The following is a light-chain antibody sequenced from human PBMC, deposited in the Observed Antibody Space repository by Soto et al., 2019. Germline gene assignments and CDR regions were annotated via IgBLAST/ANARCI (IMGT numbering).Light chain of an antibody. J-gene: IGKJ1*01. CDR3: LHYTSYPWT. Sequence: DIQMTQSPSSLSASVGDRVTITCRASQGIRNDSGRYQQKPGKAPKRLIYAASSLQTGVPSRVSGSRSWTEFTLTITSLQPEDFATYDCLHYTSYPWTFGQGPKVEIK. V-gene: IGKV1-17*01. CDR1: QGIRND. CDR2: AAS.